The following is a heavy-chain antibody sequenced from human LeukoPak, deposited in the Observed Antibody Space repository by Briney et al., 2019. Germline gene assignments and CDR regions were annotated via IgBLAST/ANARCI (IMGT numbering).Heavy chain of an antibody. Sequence: GESLKISCKGSGYSFTSYWIGWVRQMPGKGLECMGIIYPGDSDTRYSPSFQGQVTISADKSISTAYLQWSSLKASDTAMYYCARHIQPRDDFWSGHYGMDVWGQGTTVTVSS. CDR3: ARHIQPRDDFWSGHYGMDV. CDR1: GYSFTSYW. CDR2: IYPGDSDT. J-gene: IGHJ6*02. V-gene: IGHV5-51*01. D-gene: IGHD3-3*01.